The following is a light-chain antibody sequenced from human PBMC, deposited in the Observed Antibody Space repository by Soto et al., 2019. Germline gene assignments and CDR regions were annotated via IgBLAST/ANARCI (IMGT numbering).Light chain of an antibody. Sequence: EMVLTQSPATLSLSPGERATLSCRASQSINRHLAWYQQKPGQAPRLLIYGASTTASGIPARFSASGSGTKFTLTISSLQSEDFAVYYCQQDYNLPPTFGGGTKVDIK. V-gene: IGKV3-15*01. CDR3: QQDYNLPPT. CDR1: QSINRH. CDR2: GAS. J-gene: IGKJ4*01.